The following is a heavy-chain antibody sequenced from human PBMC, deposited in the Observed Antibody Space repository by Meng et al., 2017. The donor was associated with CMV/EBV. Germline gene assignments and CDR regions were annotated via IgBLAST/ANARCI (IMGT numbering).Heavy chain of an antibody. D-gene: IGHD6-13*01. CDR1: AYTLTSYG. CDR2: INAYNSNT. Sequence: QVQLVQAGAEVKKPGTSVTVACKASAYTLTSYGISWVRHAPGQGLEWMGWINAYNSNTNNAQKLQGRCTMTTDTSTITAYMKLRSLRSDDTAVYYCARDIKVAAGTVRVNWFDPWCQETLVTVSS. CDR3: ARDIKVAAGTVRVNWFDP. V-gene: IGHV1-18*01. J-gene: IGHJ5*02.